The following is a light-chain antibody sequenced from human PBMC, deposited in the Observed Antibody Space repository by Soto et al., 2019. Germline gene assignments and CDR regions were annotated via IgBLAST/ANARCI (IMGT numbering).Light chain of an antibody. J-gene: IGKJ1*01. Sequence: ETVLTQSPGTLSLSPGERATLSCRASQSVSSSYLAWYQQKPGQAPRLLIYDASKRDTGIPDRFSGSGSGKDFTLTVSILEPEDFAVYYCQQYFRSPPSWTFGQGTKVEIK. CDR2: DAS. V-gene: IGKV3-20*01. CDR1: QSVSSSY. CDR3: QQYFRSPPSWT.